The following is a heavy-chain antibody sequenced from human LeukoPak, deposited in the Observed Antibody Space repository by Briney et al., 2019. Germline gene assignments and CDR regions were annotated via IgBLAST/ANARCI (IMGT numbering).Heavy chain of an antibody. Sequence: ASVKVSCKASGDSFTAYYMYWVRQDPGQGLEWLGWINCNSGGTSYAQKFQGRVIMTRDTSISTAYMELSSLRSDDTAVYYCARLSYYLDVWGKGTSVTVS. CDR3: ARLSYYLDV. CDR2: INCNSGGT. J-gene: IGHJ6*03. D-gene: IGHD5/OR15-5a*01. V-gene: IGHV1-2*02. CDR1: GDSFTAYY.